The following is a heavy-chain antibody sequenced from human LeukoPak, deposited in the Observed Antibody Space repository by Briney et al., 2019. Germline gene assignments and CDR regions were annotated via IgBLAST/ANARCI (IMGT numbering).Heavy chain of an antibody. D-gene: IGHD2-2*01. Sequence: PSETLSLTCTVSGGSISSYYWSWIRQPAGEGLEWIGRIYTSGSINYNPSLKSRVTISADKSKNQFSLKMSPVTAADTAVYYCVRDGTPYQDRGVDYWGQGTLVTVSS. CDR1: GGSISSYY. CDR3: VRDGTPYQDRGVDY. J-gene: IGHJ4*02. CDR2: IYTSGSI. V-gene: IGHV4-4*07.